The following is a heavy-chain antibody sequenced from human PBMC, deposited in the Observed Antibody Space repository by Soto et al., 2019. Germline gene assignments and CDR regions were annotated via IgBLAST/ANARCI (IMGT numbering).Heavy chain of an antibody. CDR1: GFTFSSYG. Sequence: HPGGSLRLSCAASGFTFSSYGMHWVRQAPGKGLEWVAVISYDGSNKYYADSVKGRFTISRDNSKNTLYLQMNSLRAEDTAVYYCAKDQGGLRFLEWYYYYYYYGMDVWGQGTTVTSP. CDR3: AKDQGGLRFLEWYYYYYYYGMDV. V-gene: IGHV3-30*18. J-gene: IGHJ6*02. CDR2: ISYDGSNK. D-gene: IGHD3-3*01.